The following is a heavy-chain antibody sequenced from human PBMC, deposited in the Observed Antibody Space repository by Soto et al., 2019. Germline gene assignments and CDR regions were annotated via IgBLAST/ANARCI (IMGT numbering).Heavy chain of an antibody. V-gene: IGHV4-31*03. J-gene: IGHJ6*02. D-gene: IGHD6-13*01. CDR1: GGSISSGGYY. CDR3: ARERSSSWLYYYGMDV. CDR2: IYYSGRT. Sequence: QVQLQESGPGLVKPSQTLSLTCTVSGGSISSGGYYWSWIRQHPGKGLEWIGYIYYSGRTYYHPSLKSRVIISVDTSKNPFSLKLSSVTAADTAVYYCARERSSSWLYYYGMDVWGQATTVTVSS.